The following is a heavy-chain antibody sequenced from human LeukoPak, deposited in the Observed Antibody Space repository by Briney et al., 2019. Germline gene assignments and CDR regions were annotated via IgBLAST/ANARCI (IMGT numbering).Heavy chain of an antibody. Sequence: SETLSLTCTVSGGSISNKYWSWIRQPPGKGLEWIGYIYHTGSTSYSPSLKSRVTISADTSQNQFSLKLTSVTAADTAVYYCASRKLGNDYWGQGTLVTVSS. D-gene: IGHD7-27*01. CDR1: GGSISNKY. V-gene: IGHV4-59*01. CDR3: ASRKLGNDY. CDR2: IYHTGST. J-gene: IGHJ4*02.